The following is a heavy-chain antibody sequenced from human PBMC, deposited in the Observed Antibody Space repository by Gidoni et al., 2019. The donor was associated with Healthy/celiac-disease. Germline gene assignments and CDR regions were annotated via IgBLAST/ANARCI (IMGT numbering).Heavy chain of an antibody. D-gene: IGHD6-13*01. V-gene: IGHV4-34*01. CDR3: ARGGGAAAGTWGY. J-gene: IGHJ4*02. CDR2: INHSGST. CDR1: GGSFSGYY. Sequence: QVQLQQWGAGLLKPSETLSLTCAVYGGSFSGYYWSWIRQPPGKGLEWIGEINHSGSTNYNPSLKSRVTISVDTSKNQFSLKLSSVTAADTAVYYCARGGGAAAGTWGYWGQGTLVTVSS.